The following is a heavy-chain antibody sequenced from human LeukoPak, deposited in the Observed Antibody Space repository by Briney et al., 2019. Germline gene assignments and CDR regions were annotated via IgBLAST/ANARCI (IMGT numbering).Heavy chain of an antibody. D-gene: IGHD2-21*01. J-gene: IGHJ4*02. V-gene: IGHV4-39*07. Sequence: SETLSLTCTVSGGSISSSSYYWGWIRQPPGKGLEWIGSIYYSGSTFYNPSLKSRVTISVDTSKNQFSLKLSSVTAADTAVYYCARDSPGRVVPGDFFDYWGQGTLVTVSS. CDR2: IYYSGST. CDR3: ARDSPGRVVPGDFFDY. CDR1: GGSISSSSYY.